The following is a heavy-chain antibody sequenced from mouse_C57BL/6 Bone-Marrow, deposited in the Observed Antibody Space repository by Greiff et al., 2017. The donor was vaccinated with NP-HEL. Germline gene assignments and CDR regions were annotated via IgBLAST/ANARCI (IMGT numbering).Heavy chain of an antibody. CDR3: ARRGYYGSRRGFAY. J-gene: IGHJ3*01. CDR2: INPSTGGT. V-gene: IGHV1-42*01. D-gene: IGHD1-1*01. Sequence: VQLKQSGPELVKPGASVKISCKASGYSFTGYYMNWVKQSPEKSLEWIGEINPSTGGTTYNQKFKAKATLTVDKSSSTAYMQLKSLTSEDSAVYYCARRGYYGSRRGFAYWGQGTLVTVSA. CDR1: GYSFTGYY.